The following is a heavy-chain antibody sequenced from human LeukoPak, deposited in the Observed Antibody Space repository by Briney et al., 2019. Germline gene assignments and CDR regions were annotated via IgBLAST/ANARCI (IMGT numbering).Heavy chain of an antibody. CDR3: ARELVITFGGVIVGKYFDY. Sequence: ASVTVSCKASGYTFTSNGISWVRQAPGQGLEWMGWISAYNGNTNYTQKLQGRVTMTTDTSTSTAYMELRSLRSDDTAVYYCARELVITFGGVIVGKYFDYWGQGTLVTVSS. D-gene: IGHD3-16*02. V-gene: IGHV1-18*04. CDR2: ISAYNGNT. CDR1: GYTFTSNG. J-gene: IGHJ4*02.